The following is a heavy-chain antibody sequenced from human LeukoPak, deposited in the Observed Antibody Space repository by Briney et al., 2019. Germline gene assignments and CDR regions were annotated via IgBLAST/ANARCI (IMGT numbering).Heavy chain of an antibody. J-gene: IGHJ4*02. CDR3: ARDSIEMYYYDSSGYYGFDY. CDR2: INKDGGEK. Sequence: PGGSLRLSCAASGFTFSSYWMSWVRQAPGKWLEWVANINKDGGEKYYVDSVKGRFTISRDNAKNSLYLQMNSLRADDTAVYYCARDSIEMYYYDSSGYYGFDYWGQGTLVTVSS. CDR1: GFTFSSYW. D-gene: IGHD3-22*01. V-gene: IGHV3-7*03.